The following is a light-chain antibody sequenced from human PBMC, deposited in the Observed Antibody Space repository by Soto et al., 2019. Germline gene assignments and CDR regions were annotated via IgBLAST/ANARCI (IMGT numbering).Light chain of an antibody. Sequence: DIQMTQSPSSLSASVGDRVTITCRASQSISSYLNWYQQKPGKAPKLLIYAASSLQSGVPSRFSGSGSGTDFTLTISILQPEDFATYYCQQSYSIFTFGPGTKVDIK. J-gene: IGKJ3*01. V-gene: IGKV1-39*01. CDR2: AAS. CDR3: QQSYSIFT. CDR1: QSISSY.